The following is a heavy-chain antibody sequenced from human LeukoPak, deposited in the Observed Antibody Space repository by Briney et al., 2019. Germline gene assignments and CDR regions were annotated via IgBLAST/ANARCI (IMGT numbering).Heavy chain of an antibody. CDR1: GLTFSSYA. J-gene: IGHJ4*02. D-gene: IGHD1-26*01. CDR2: LSAGDGST. CDR3: AKVLWSARKFDY. Sequence: PGGSLRLSCAVSGLTFSSYAMSWVRQAPGKGLEWVSTLSAGDGSTYCADSVKGRFTISRDNSKNTLYLQMNSLRAEDTAVYYCAKVLWSARKFDYWGQGTLVTVSS. V-gene: IGHV3-23*01.